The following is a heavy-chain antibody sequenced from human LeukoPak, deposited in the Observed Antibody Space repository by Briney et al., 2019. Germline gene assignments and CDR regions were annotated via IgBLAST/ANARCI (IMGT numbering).Heavy chain of an antibody. J-gene: IGHJ4*02. D-gene: IGHD6-13*01. CDR1: GYTFTSYC. CDR3: ATYTSYSWYDTFGEY. Sequence: ASVKVSCKASGYTFTSYCISWVRQAPGQGLEWMGWISASNGNTDYAQKFQGRVTMTTDTSTTTAYMELRSLRSDDTAVYYCATYTSYSWYDTFGEYWGQGTLVTVSS. CDR2: ISASNGNT. V-gene: IGHV1-18*01.